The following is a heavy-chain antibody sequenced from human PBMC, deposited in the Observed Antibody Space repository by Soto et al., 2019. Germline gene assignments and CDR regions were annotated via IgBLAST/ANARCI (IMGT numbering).Heavy chain of an antibody. Sequence: GGSLRLSCAASGFTFSSYWMSWVRQAPGKGLEWVANIKQDGSEKYYVDSVKGRFTISRDNAKNSLYLQMNSLRAEDTAVYYCARDVGVVMSPYYYYYLDVWGKGTTVTVSS. CDR2: IKQDGSEK. J-gene: IGHJ6*03. V-gene: IGHV3-7*01. CDR3: ARDVGVVMSPYYYYYLDV. D-gene: IGHD3-3*01. CDR1: GFTFSSYW.